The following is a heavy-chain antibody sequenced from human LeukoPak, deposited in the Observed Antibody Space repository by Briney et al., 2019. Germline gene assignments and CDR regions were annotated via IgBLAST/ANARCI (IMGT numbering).Heavy chain of an antibody. CDR2: TYYRSKWYI. Sequence: SQTLSLTCAISGDSVSTDSAAWNWIRQPPSRGLEWLGRTYYRSKWYIGYAVSVQSRITINPDTSKNQFSLQLNSVTPEDTAVYFCARETINYFDYWGQETLVTVSS. J-gene: IGHJ4*02. D-gene: IGHD4/OR15-4a*01. CDR1: GDSVSTDSAA. CDR3: ARETINYFDY. V-gene: IGHV6-1*01.